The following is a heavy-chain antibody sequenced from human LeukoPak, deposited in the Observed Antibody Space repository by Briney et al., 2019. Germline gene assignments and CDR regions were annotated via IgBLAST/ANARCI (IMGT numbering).Heavy chain of an antibody. J-gene: IGHJ5*02. D-gene: IGHD3-16*02. Sequence: SETLSLTCSVSGGSITNTSHYWAWIRQSPGKGLEWIGNIHYSGNTYYNPSLKSRVTISVDTSKNQFPLKLSSVTAADTAVFYCARLAKDKGGFIPVDDLWGQGTLVTVSS. CDR2: IHYSGNT. V-gene: IGHV4-39*01. CDR3: ARLAKDKGGFIPVDDL. CDR1: GGSITNTSHY.